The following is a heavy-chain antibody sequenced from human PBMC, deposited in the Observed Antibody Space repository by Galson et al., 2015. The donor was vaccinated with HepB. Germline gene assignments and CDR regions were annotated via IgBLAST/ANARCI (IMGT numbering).Heavy chain of an antibody. V-gene: IGHV1-18*04. CDR3: ALSGSGWDPSTPFQH. Sequence: SVKVSCKASGYTFTSYGISWVRQAPGQGLEWMGWISAYNGNTNYAQKLQGRVTMTTDTSTSTAYMELRSLRSDDTAVYYCALSGSGWDPSTPFQHWGQGTLVTVSS. CDR1: GYTFTSYG. J-gene: IGHJ1*01. D-gene: IGHD6-19*01. CDR2: ISAYNGNT.